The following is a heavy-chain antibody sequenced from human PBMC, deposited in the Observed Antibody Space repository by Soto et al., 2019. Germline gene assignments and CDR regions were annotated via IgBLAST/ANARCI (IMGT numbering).Heavy chain of an antibody. J-gene: IGHJ5*02. Sequence: SETLSLTCTVSGCSISSYYWSWIRQPPGKGLEWIGYIYYSGSTNYNPSLKSRVTISVDTSKNQFSLKLSSVTAADTAVYYCARARGSGYYMNWFDPWGQGTLVTVSS. CDR2: IYYSGST. D-gene: IGHD3-3*01. CDR3: ARARGSGYYMNWFDP. V-gene: IGHV4-59*08. CDR1: GCSISSYY.